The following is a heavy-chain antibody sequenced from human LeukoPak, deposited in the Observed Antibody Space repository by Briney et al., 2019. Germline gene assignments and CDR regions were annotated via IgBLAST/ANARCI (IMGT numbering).Heavy chain of an antibody. Sequence: SVKVSCKASGGTVSSYAISWVRQAPGQALEWMGGIIPFFGTANYAQKFQGRVTITGDKSTSTAYMELSSLRSEDTAVYYCARDRGHYYDSSGYLYYFDYWGQGTLVTVSS. J-gene: IGHJ4*02. CDR1: GGTVSSYA. CDR2: IIPFFGTA. CDR3: ARDRGHYYDSSGYLYYFDY. V-gene: IGHV1-69*06. D-gene: IGHD3-22*01.